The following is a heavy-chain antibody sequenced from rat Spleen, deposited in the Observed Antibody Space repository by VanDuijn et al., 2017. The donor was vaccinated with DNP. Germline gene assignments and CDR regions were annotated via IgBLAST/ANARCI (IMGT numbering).Heavy chain of an antibody. Sequence: EVQLQESGPGLVKPSQSLSLTCSVTGYSITSNYWGWIRKFPGKKMEWMAYISYSGSTGYSPSLKSRISITRDTSKRQFFLQLNSVTTEDTATYYCARAYYDGTYYPNWYFDFWGPGTTVTVSS. CDR3: ARAYYDGTYYPNWYFDF. V-gene: IGHV3-1*01. J-gene: IGHJ1*01. D-gene: IGHD1-12*02. CDR1: GYSITSNY. CDR2: ISYSGST.